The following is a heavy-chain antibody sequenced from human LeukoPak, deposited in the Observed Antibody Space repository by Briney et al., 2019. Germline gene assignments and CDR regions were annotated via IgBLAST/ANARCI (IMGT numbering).Heavy chain of an antibody. CDR2: MNPNSGNT. CDR3: ASRDIVVVPAVSSAYHYYGMDV. V-gene: IGHV1-8*01. CDR1: GYTFTSYD. Sequence: GASVKVSCKASGYTFTSYDINWVRQATGQGLEWMGWMNPNSGNTGYAQKFQGRVTMTRNTSISTAYMELSSLRSEDTAVYYCASRDIVVVPAVSSAYHYYGMDVWGQGTTVTVSS. J-gene: IGHJ6*02. D-gene: IGHD2-2*01.